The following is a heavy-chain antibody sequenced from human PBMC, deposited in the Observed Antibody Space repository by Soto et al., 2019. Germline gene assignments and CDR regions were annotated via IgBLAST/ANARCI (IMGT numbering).Heavy chain of an antibody. V-gene: IGHV1-69*01. CDR3: AREGPPDIAWFDP. CDR2: SA. J-gene: IGHJ5*02. CDR1: GGTFSIYT. Sequence: QVKLVQSGAEVKKPGSSVKVSCKASGGTFSIYTISWVRQAPGQGLEWMGGSANSAQKLQGRLTVTADESPSTVYLELSSLTSEYTAVYYCAREGPPDIAWFDPWGQGTLVSVSS. D-gene: IGHD2-15*01.